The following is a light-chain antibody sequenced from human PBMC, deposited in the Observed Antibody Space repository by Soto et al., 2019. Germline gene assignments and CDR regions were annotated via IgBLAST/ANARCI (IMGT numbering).Light chain of an antibody. CDR1: KLGDKY. J-gene: IGLJ2*01. Sequence: SYELTQPPSVSVSPGQTASITCSGDKLGDKYACWYQQKPGQSPVLVIYQDSKRPSGIPERFSGSNSGNTATLTISGTQAMDEADYYCQAWDSSTDEVSNRVFGGGTKLTVL. CDR3: QAWDSSTDEVSNRV. V-gene: IGLV3-1*01. CDR2: QDS.